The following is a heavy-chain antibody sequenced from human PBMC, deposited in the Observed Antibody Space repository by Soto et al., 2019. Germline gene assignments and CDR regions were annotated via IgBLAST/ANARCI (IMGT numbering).Heavy chain of an antibody. CDR1: GGSISSYY. V-gene: IGHV4-59*01. Sequence: TSETLSLTCTVSGGSISSYYWSWIRRPPGKGLEWIGYIYYSGSTNYNPSLKSRVTISVDTSKNQFSLKLSSVTAADTAVYYCAGEDCSGGSCYGSWGQGTLVTVSS. J-gene: IGHJ4*02. D-gene: IGHD2-15*01. CDR2: IYYSGST. CDR3: AGEDCSGGSCYGS.